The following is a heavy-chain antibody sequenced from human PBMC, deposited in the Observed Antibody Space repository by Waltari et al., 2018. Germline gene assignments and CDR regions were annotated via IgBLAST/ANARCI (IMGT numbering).Heavy chain of an antibody. CDR3: ARGRRDMGFYNWNTGWFDP. D-gene: IGHD1-20*01. Sequence: QVQLQQWGAGLLKPSETLSLTCAVYGGSFSGYYWSWIRQPPGKGLEWIGEINHSGSTNYNPSLKSRVTISVDTSKNQFSLKLGSVTAPDTAVYYCARGRRDMGFYNWNTGWFDPWGQGTLVTVSS. J-gene: IGHJ5*02. CDR1: GGSFSGYY. CDR2: INHSGST. V-gene: IGHV4-34*01.